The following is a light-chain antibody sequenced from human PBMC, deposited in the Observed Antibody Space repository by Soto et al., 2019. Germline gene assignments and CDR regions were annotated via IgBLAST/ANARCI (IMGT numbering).Light chain of an antibody. V-gene: IGLV2-23*02. Sequence: QSALTQPASVSGSPGQSITISCTGTSSDVGGYTLVSWYQHHPGKAPKLMIYEVSKRPSGISTRFSGSESGNTASLTISGLQAEDEADYFCCSYGGSSTYVFGTGTKLTVL. CDR2: EVS. CDR1: SSDVGGYTL. J-gene: IGLJ1*01. CDR3: CSYGGSSTYV.